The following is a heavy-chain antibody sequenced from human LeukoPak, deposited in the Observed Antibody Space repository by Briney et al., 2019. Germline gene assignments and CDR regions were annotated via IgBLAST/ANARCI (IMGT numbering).Heavy chain of an antibody. D-gene: IGHD2-2*01. CDR3: ARRRNLGYCSSTSCYAARGGYFDY. Sequence: SETLSLTCTVSGGSISSGSYYWSWIRQPAGKGLEWIGRIYTSGSTNYNPSLKSRVTISVDTSKNQFSLKLSSVTAADTAVYYCARRRNLGYCSSTSCYAARGGYFDYWGQGTLVTVSS. CDR2: IYTSGST. J-gene: IGHJ4*02. V-gene: IGHV4-61*02. CDR1: GGSISSGSYY.